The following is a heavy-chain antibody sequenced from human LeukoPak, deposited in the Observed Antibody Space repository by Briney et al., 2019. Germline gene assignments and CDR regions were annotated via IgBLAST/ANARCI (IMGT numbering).Heavy chain of an antibody. CDR3: ATGPRHDSGRRLEY. D-gene: IGHD6-19*01. J-gene: IGHJ4*02. V-gene: IGHV3-23*01. CDR1: GLTLSRND. Sequence: GGSLRLPCEASGLTLSRNDMTWVRQAPGKGLEWVSSLDPSGATTFYAESVRGRFTISRDNSKNTASLQMSSLRFEDTAIYYCATGPRHDSGRRLEYWGQGALVTVSA. CDR2: LDPSGATT.